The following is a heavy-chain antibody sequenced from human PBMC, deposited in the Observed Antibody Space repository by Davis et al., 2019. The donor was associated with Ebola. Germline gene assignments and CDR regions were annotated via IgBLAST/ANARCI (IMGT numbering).Heavy chain of an antibody. CDR3: AKHQSSSCYHVADV. J-gene: IGHJ6*02. CDR1: GFTFSSYG. D-gene: IGHD6-13*01. Sequence: GESLKISCAASGFTFSSYGMHWVRQAPGKGLEWVAVISYDGSNKYYADSVKGRFTISRDNSKNTLYLQMNSLRAEDTALYYCAKHQSSSCYHVADVRGQGATVTVSS. V-gene: IGHV3-30*18. CDR2: ISYDGSNK.